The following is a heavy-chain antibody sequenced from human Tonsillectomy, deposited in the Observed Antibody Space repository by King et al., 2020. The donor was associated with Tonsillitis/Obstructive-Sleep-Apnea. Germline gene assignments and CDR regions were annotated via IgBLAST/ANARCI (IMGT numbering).Heavy chain of an antibody. CDR2: IKSKTDGGTT. J-gene: IGHJ4*02. Sequence: VQLVESGGGLIKVGGSLRLSCAASGFTFNKSCMSWVRQAPGKGLEGVGRIKSKTDGGTTDYAAPVKGRFTISRDDSKTTVCLQMNSLESEDTAVYYCTTAPRYWGQGTLVTVSS. D-gene: IGHD2-15*01. V-gene: IGHV3-15*01. CDR1: GFTFNKSC. CDR3: TTAPRY.